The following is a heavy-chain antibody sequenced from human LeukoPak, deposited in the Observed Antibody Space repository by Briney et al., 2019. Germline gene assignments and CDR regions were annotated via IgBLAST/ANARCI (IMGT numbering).Heavy chain of an antibody. J-gene: IGHJ4*02. Sequence: PGGSLRLSCAASGFTFDDYAMHWVRQAPGKGLEWVSGISWNSGSIGYADSVKGRFTISRDNAKNSLYLQMNSLRAEDTALYYCAKDFGGYCSGGSCYWGSYYFDYWGQGTLVTVSS. D-gene: IGHD2-15*01. CDR3: AKDFGGYCSGGSCYWGSYYFDY. V-gene: IGHV3-9*01. CDR1: GFTFDDYA. CDR2: ISWNSGSI.